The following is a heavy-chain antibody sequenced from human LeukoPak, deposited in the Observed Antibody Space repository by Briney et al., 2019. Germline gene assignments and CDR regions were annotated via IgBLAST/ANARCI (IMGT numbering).Heavy chain of an antibody. CDR2: ISGSGGST. CDR3: ARGQYYYGSGIKYYCDY. D-gene: IGHD3-10*01. V-gene: IGHV3-23*01. Sequence: GGSLRLSCAASGFTFSSYAMSWVRQAPGKGLEWVSAISGSGGSTYYADSVKGRLTISRDNSKNTLYLQLNSLRAEDTAVYYCARGQYYYGSGIKYYCDYWGQGTLVTVSS. J-gene: IGHJ4*02. CDR1: GFTFSSYA.